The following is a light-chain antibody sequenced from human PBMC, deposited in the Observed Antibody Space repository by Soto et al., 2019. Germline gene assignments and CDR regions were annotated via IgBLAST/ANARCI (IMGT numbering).Light chain of an antibody. Sequence: DTQMTQSPSAVSASVGDRVNITCRASQGVSSWLAWYQQKPGKPPKLLIYAASSLESGVPSRFSGSGSGTDFTLTINSLQPEDFATYYCHQTNSFPRTFGQGTKVEI. CDR2: AAS. CDR3: HQTNSFPRT. CDR1: QGVSSW. V-gene: IGKV1-12*01. J-gene: IGKJ1*01.